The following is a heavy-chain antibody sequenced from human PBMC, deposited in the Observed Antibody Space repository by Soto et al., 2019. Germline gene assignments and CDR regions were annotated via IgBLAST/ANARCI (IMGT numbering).Heavy chain of an antibody. V-gene: IGHV1-69*12. J-gene: IGHJ4*02. CDR3: ASHYDSSGYYYRGLDY. CDR2: IIPIFGTA. D-gene: IGHD3-22*01. CDR1: GGTFSSYA. Sequence: QVQLVQSGAEVKKPGSSVKVSCKASGGTFSSYAISWVRQAPGQGLEWMGGIIPIFGTADYAQKFQGRVTITAAESTSTAYMELSSLRSEHTAVYSCASHYDSSGYYYRGLDYWGQGTLVTVSS.